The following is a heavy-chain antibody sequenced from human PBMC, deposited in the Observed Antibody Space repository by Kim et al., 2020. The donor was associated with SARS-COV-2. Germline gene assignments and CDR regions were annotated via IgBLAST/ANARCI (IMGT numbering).Heavy chain of an antibody. CDR3: ARATYNCNYFDY. J-gene: IGHJ4*02. Sequence: SETLSLTCAVYGGSFRNYYWSWIRQPPGKGLEWLGEINHRGSTNCNSSLKSRVTISVDTSKNQFSLKLISVTAADTAVYYCARATYNCNYFDYWGQGALVTVAS. CDR1: GGSFRNYY. CDR2: INHRGST. V-gene: IGHV4-34*01. D-gene: IGHD1-20*01.